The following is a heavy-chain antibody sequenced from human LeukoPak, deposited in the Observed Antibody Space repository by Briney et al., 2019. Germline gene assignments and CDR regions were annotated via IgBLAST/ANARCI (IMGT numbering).Heavy chain of an antibody. CDR3: AKDLWTYGSGSSVDY. CDR2: ISYDGSNK. V-gene: IGHV3-30*18. Sequence: GGSLRLSCAASGFTFRSYSMNWVRQAPGKGLEWVAVISYDGSNKYYADSVRGRFTISRDNSKNTLYLQMNSLRAEDTALYYCAKDLWTYGSGSSVDYWGQGTLVTVSS. D-gene: IGHD3-10*01. J-gene: IGHJ4*02. CDR1: GFTFRSYS.